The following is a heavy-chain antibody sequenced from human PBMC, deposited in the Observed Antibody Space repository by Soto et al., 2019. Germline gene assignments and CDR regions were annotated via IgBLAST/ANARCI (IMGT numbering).Heavy chain of an antibody. CDR2: MNPNSGDT. Sequence: QVPPVQSGAEVKKPGASVKVSCKASGYTFSDHDINWVRQASGQGPEWLGWMNPNSGDTGYAQNFQVRATMTRNTSKRTAYMELSSLRSEDTAVYYCARVGGNWNDDYFDSWGQGTLVTVSS. V-gene: IGHV1-8*01. D-gene: IGHD1-1*01. CDR1: GYTFSDHD. J-gene: IGHJ4*02. CDR3: ARVGGNWNDDYFDS.